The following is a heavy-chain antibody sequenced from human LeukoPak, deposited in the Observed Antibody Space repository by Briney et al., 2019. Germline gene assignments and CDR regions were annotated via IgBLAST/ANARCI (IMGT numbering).Heavy chain of an antibody. V-gene: IGHV3-74*01. CDR2: INSDGSWT. D-gene: IGHD3-22*01. CDR3: AILALYDSSGYYFGNVDY. CDR1: GNYW. Sequence: GGSLRLSCAASGNYWMHWVRQAPGKGLVWVSHINSDGSWTSYADSVKGRFTISKDNAKNTVYLQMDSLRAEDTAVYYCAILALYDSSGYYFGNVDYWGQGTLVTVSS. J-gene: IGHJ4*02.